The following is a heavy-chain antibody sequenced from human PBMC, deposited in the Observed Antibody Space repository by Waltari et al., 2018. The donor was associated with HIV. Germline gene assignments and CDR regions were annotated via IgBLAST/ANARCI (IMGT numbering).Heavy chain of an antibody. V-gene: IGHV3-21*01. D-gene: IGHD2-15*01. J-gene: IGHJ4*02. CDR1: GFTFSSER. CDR3: ARSPGIAATNLIDY. Sequence: EVQLVESGGGLVKPGGSLRLSCAASGFTFSSERRNWVRQAPGKGLEWVSFISSSSSYIYYGDSVKGRFTISRDNAKNSLFLQMNSLRVEDTAVYYCARSPGIAATNLIDYWGQGTLVTVSS. CDR2: ISSSSSYI.